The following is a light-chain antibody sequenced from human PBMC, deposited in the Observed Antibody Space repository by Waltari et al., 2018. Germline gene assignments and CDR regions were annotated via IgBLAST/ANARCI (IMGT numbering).Light chain of an antibody. CDR3: SSFTTNSTLV. J-gene: IGLJ3*02. CDR2: DVV. Sequence: QSALTQPASVSGSPGQSITISCTGTSSDVGGYNSVSWYQQHPGRAPNLKIYDVVNRPSGVSTRCSGSKSGNTASLTISGLQGEDEAVYYCSSFTTNSTLVFGGGTKLTVL. V-gene: IGLV2-14*03. CDR1: SSDVGGYNS.